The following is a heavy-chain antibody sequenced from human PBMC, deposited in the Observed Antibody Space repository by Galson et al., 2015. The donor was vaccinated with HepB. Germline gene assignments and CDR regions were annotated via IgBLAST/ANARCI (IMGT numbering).Heavy chain of an antibody. J-gene: IGHJ4*02. CDR2: ISAYNGNT. Sequence: QSGAEVKKPGESLRISCKGSGYSFTSYWISWVRQMPGKGLEWMGWISAYNGNTNYAQKLQGRVTMTTDTSTSTAYMELRSLRSDDTAVYYCARGDYYDSSGYSYWGQGTLVAVSS. CDR3: ARGDYYDSSGYSY. D-gene: IGHD3-22*01. V-gene: IGHV1-18*04. CDR1: GYSFTSYW.